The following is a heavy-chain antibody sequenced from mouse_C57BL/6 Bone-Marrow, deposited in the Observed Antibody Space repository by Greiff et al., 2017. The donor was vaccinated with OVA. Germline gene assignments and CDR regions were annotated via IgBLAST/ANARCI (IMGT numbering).Heavy chain of an antibody. J-gene: IGHJ3*01. CDR3: ARVNDYDVSWFAY. Sequence: DVQLQESGPGLVKPSQSLSLTCSVTGYSITSGYYWNWIRQFPGNKLEWMGYISYDGSNNYNPSLKNRISITRDTSKNQFFLKLNSVTTEDTATYYCARVNDYDVSWFAYWGQGTLVTVSA. CDR2: ISYDGSN. D-gene: IGHD2-4*01. V-gene: IGHV3-6*01. CDR1: GYSITSGYY.